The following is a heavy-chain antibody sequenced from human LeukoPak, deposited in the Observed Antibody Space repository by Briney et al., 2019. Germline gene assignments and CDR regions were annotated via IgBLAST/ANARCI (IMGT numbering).Heavy chain of an antibody. Sequence: PGGSLGLSCAASGFTFSSYAMSWVRQAPGKGLEWVSAISGSGGSTYYADSVKGRFTISRDNSKNTLYLQMNSLRAEDTAVYYCAKLDDYYGSGTRYWGQGTLVTVSS. CDR2: ISGSGGST. J-gene: IGHJ4*02. V-gene: IGHV3-23*01. D-gene: IGHD3-10*01. CDR3: AKLDDYYGSGTRY. CDR1: GFTFSSYA.